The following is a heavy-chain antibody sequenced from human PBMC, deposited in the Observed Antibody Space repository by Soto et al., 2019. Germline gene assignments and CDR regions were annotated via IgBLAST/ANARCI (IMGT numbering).Heavy chain of an antibody. J-gene: IGHJ5*02. CDR1: GFSFRNAW. CDR3: LGDWLHP. D-gene: IGHD7-27*01. CDR2: IKSESVGGTT. V-gene: IGHV3-15*05. Sequence: EVQLVASGGDLVKPGGSLRLACAGSGFSFRNAWMSWXRXAPGKGPEWIGRIKSESVGGTTDYAAPVKGRFTVSRDDSKNTVYLHMSSLKIEDTAVYYCLGDWLHPWGQGTLVTVSS.